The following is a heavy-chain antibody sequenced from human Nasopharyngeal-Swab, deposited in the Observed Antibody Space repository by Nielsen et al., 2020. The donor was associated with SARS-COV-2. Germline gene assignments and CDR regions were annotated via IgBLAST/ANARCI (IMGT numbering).Heavy chain of an antibody. CDR2: IYYSGST. CDR1: GGSISSSSYY. D-gene: IGHD4-11*01. CDR3: ARHPTTAFDY. V-gene: IGHV4-39*01. Sequence: SETLSLTCTVSGGSISSSSYYWGWIRQPPGKGLEWLGSIYYSGSTYYNPSLKSRVTISVDTSKNQFSLKLSSVTAADTAVYYCARHPTTAFDYWGQGTLVTVSS. J-gene: IGHJ4*02.